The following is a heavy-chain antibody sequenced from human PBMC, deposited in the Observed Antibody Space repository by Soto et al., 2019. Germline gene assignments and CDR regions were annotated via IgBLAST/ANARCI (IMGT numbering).Heavy chain of an antibody. D-gene: IGHD2-21*01. CDR1: GFTFSNYA. CDR2: ISSSGGST. CDR3: ATLVAATSGY. Sequence: EVQMLESGGALVQPGGSLRLSCEASGFTFSNYAMSWVRQAPGKGLEWVSSISSSGGSTYYADSVKGRFTISRDNSKNTLYLQMNSLRADDTAVYYCATLVAATSGYWGQGTLVTVS. J-gene: IGHJ4*02. V-gene: IGHV3-23*01.